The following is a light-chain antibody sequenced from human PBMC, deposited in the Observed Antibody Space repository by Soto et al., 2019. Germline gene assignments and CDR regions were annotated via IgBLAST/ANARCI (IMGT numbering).Light chain of an antibody. CDR3: MQGTHSYT. CDR1: QSLGHSDGNTY. J-gene: IGKJ2*01. CDR2: KVS. Sequence: DVVMTQSPLSLPVTLGQPASISRRSSQSLGHSDGNTYLSWFQQRPGQSPRRLIYKVSRRDSGVPDRFSGSGSGTDFTLKISRVEAEDVGIYYCMQGTHSYTFGQGTRLDIK. V-gene: IGKV2-30*02.